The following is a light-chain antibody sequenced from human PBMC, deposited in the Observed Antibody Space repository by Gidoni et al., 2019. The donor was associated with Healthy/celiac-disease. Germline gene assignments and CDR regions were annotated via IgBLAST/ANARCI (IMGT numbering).Light chain of an antibody. V-gene: IGKV1-27*01. CDR3: QKYNSAPRT. J-gene: IGKJ1*01. CDR2: AAS. CDR1: QGSSNY. Sequence: DTQMTQSPSSPSASVEDSATSTCPASQGSSNYLAWYQQKPGKVPKLLIYAASTLQSGVPSRFSGSGSGTDFTLTISSLQPEDVATYYCQKYNSAPRTFGQGTKVEIK.